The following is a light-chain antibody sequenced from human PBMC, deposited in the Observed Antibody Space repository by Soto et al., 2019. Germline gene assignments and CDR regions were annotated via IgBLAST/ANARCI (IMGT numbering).Light chain of an antibody. CDR3: QQSYITPQT. V-gene: IGKV1-39*01. CDR2: AAS. J-gene: IGKJ2*01. Sequence: DIQMTQSPSSLSASVGDRVTITCRASQGIRSYLHWYQQKPGKAPKLLIYAASSLQSGVPSRFSGSGSGTDFTLTIRSLQPEDFATYYCQQSYITPQTFGQGTKVEI. CDR1: QGIRSY.